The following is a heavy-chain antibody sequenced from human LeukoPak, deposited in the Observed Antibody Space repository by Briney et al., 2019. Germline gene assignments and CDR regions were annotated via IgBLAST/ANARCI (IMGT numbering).Heavy chain of an antibody. CDR1: GGSISSYY. D-gene: IGHD1-26*01. J-gene: IGHJ6*02. V-gene: IGHV4-4*07. CDR2: IYTSGST. Sequence: SETLSLTCTVSGGSISSYYWSWIRQPPGKGLEWIGRIYTSGSTNYNPSLKSRVTMSVDTSKNQFSLKLSSVTAADTAVYYCARDGISPPGYYYYGMDVWGQGTTVTVSS. CDR3: ARDGISPPGYYYYGMDV.